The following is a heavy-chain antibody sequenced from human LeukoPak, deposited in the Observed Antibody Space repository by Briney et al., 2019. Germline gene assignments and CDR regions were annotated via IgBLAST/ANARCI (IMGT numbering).Heavy chain of an antibody. Sequence: GGSLRLSCAASGFTFSSYAMSWVRQAPGKGLEWVANIKEDGNKKYYVDSVKGRFTISRDNAKNSLYLQMNSLRAEDTAVYYCAREVPAAMRAFDIWGQGTMVTVSS. CDR3: AREVPAAMRAFDI. D-gene: IGHD2-2*01. J-gene: IGHJ3*02. V-gene: IGHV3-7*01. CDR1: GFTFSSYA. CDR2: IKEDGNKK.